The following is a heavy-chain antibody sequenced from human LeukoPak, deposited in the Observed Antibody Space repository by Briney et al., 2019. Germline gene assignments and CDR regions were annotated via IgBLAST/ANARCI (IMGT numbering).Heavy chain of an antibody. CDR2: IYSGGST. CDR3: AKVGLVTTWDSYYYYYMDV. J-gene: IGHJ6*03. CDR1: EFSVGSNY. Sequence: GGSLRLSCAASEFSVGSNYMTWVRQAPGKGLEWVSLIYSGGSTYYADSVKGRFTISRDNSKNTLYLQMNSLRAEDTAVYYCAKVGLVTTWDSYYYYYMDVWGKGTTVTISS. V-gene: IGHV3-66*01. D-gene: IGHD5-12*01.